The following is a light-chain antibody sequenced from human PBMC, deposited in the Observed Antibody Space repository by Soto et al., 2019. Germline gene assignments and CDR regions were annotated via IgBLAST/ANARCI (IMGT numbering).Light chain of an antibody. J-gene: IGKJ5*01. CDR1: QSVRSN. CDR2: GAS. CDR3: QQYNNSPIT. Sequence: EIVMTQSPATLSVSPGERVTLSCRASQSVRSNLAWYQQKPGQAPRLLIYGASTRATGLPARFSGSGSGTDFTLTISSLQSEDFAVYYCQQYNNSPITFGQGTRLEIK. V-gene: IGKV3-15*01.